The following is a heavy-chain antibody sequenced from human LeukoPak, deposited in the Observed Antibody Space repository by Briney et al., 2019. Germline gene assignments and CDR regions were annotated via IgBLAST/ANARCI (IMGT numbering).Heavy chain of an antibody. J-gene: IGHJ4*02. CDR3: TTRIMHDYGDYVTFVY. CDR2: IKSKTDGGTT. V-gene: IGHV3-15*01. Sequence: GGSLRLSCAASGFTFSNAWMSWVRQAPGKGLEWVGRIKSKTDGGTTDYAAPVKGRFTISRDDSKNTLYLQMNSLKTEDTAVYYCTTRIMHDYGDYVTFVYWGQGTLVTVSS. CDR1: GFTFSNAW. D-gene: IGHD4-17*01.